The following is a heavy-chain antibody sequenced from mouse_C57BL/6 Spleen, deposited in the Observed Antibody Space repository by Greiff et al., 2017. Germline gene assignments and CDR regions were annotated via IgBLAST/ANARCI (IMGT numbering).Heavy chain of an antibody. D-gene: IGHD2-4*01. V-gene: IGHV10-1*01. CDR2: IRSKSNNYAT. CDR3: VRHGDYDGHYYAMDY. Sequence: EVKLVESGGGLVQPKGSLKLSCAASGFSFNTYAMNWVRQAPGKGLEWVARIRSKSNNYATYYADSVKDRFTISRDDSESMLYLQMNNLKTEDTAMYYCVRHGDYDGHYYAMDYWGQGTSVTVSS. CDR1: GFSFNTYA. J-gene: IGHJ4*01.